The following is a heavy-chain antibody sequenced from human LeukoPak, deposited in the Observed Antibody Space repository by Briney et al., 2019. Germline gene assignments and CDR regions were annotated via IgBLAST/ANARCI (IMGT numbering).Heavy chain of an antibody. Sequence: SDTLSLTCTVSGGSISSYYWSWIRRPPGKGLEWIGYIYYSGSTNYNPSLKTRVTISVDTSKNQFSLKLSSVTAPDTAVYYCASQTPTVTTTWGQGTLVTVSS. CDR3: ASQTPTVTTT. J-gene: IGHJ4*02. V-gene: IGHV4-59*07. CDR1: GGSISSYY. D-gene: IGHD4-17*01. CDR2: IYYSGST.